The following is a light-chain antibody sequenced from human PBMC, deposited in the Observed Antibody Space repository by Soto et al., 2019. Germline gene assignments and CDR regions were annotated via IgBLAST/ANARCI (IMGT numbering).Light chain of an antibody. V-gene: IGKV3-20*01. Sequence: ETVLTQSPGTLSLSPGERATLSCRASQSVSSAYLAWYQQKPGQAPRLLIYSTSSRATGIPDRFSGSGSGTDFTLTISRLEPEDFAVYYCQQYCSSPPYTFGQGTKLEIK. CDR1: QSVSSAY. CDR2: STS. CDR3: QQYCSSPPYT. J-gene: IGKJ2*01.